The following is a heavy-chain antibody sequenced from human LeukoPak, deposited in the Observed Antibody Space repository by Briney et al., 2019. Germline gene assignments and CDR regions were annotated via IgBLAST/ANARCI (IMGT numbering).Heavy chain of an antibody. J-gene: IGHJ3*02. D-gene: IGHD1-1*01. CDR2: INTNTGNP. Sequence: ASVKVSCKASGYTFTSYAMNWVRQAPGQGLEWMGWINTNTGNPTYAQGFTGRFVFSMDTSVSTAYLQSSSLKAEDPAVYYVARGPSQEGSLDAFDIWGPGTMVTVSS. CDR3: ARGPSQEGSLDAFDI. CDR1: GYTFTSYA. V-gene: IGHV7-4-1*02.